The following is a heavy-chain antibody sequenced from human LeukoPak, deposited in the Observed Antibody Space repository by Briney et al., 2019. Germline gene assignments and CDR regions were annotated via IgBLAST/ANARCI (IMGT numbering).Heavy chain of an antibody. J-gene: IGHJ4*02. Sequence: GGSLRLSCAASGFTFSDYYMSWIRQAPGKGLEWISYISSSGDIIYYTDSVKGRFTISRDNARNSLYLQMSSLRAEDTAAYYCARDDIIVGAANWGQGTLVTVSS. V-gene: IGHV3-11*01. CDR1: GFTFSDYY. CDR2: ISSSGDII. CDR3: ARDDIIVGAAN. D-gene: IGHD1-26*01.